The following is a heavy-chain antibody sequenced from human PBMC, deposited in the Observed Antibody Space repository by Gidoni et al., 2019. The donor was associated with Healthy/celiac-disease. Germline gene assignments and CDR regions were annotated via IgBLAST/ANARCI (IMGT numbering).Heavy chain of an antibody. CDR3: ARGRERVCSGGSCYWGGYYYYYMDV. Sequence: QVQLQQWGAGLLKPSETLSLTCAVYGGSFSGYYWCWIRQPPGKGLEWIGEINHSGSTNYNPSLKSRVTISVDTSKNQFSLKLSSVTAADTAVYYCARGRERVCSGGSCYWGGYYYYYMDVWGKGTTVTVSS. V-gene: IGHV4-34*01. CDR1: GGSFSGYY. CDR2: INHSGST. J-gene: IGHJ6*03. D-gene: IGHD2-15*01.